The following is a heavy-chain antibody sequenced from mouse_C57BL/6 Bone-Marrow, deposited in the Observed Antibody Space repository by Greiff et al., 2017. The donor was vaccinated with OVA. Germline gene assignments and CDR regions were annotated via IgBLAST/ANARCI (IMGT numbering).Heavy chain of an antibody. D-gene: IGHD1-1*01. V-gene: IGHV1-5*01. CDR1: GYTFTSYW. CDR2: IYPGNSDT. CDR3: TRIGASYYYGSSYLAWFAY. J-gene: IGHJ3*01. Sequence: VQLKQSGTVLARPGASVKMSCKTSGYTFTSYWMHWVKQRPGQGLEWIGAIYPGNSDTSYNQKFKGKAKLTAVTSASTAYMELSSLTNEDSAVYYCTRIGASYYYGSSYLAWFAYWGQGTLVTVSA.